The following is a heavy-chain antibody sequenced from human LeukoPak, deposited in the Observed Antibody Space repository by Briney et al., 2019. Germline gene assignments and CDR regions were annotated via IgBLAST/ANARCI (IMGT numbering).Heavy chain of an antibody. CDR1: GGSISSSSYY. D-gene: IGHD2-8*01. CDR3: ARDLISEGAFDI. V-gene: IGHV4-39*07. CDR2: IYYSGST. J-gene: IGHJ3*02. Sequence: SETLPLTCTVSGGSISSSSYYWGWIRQPPGKGLEWIGSIYYSGSTYYNPSLKSRVTISVDTSKNQFSLKLSSVTAADTAVYYCARDLISEGAFDIWGQGTMVTVSS.